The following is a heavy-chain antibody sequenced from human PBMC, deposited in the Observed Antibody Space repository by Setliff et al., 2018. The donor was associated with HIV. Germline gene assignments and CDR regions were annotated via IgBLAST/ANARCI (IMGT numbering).Heavy chain of an antibody. J-gene: IGHJ3*02. CDR3: ARPHSNRWPYAFDI. CDR1: GISASLNY. CDR2: IYGGGP. V-gene: IGHV3-66*02. Sequence: GGSLRLSCAVSGISASLNYMSWVRQAPGKGLEWVSTIYGGGPSYADSVKGRFTISRDNNKNTLYLQMHSLTAEDTAVYYCARPHSNRWPYAFDIWGQGTMVTVSS. D-gene: IGHD6-13*01.